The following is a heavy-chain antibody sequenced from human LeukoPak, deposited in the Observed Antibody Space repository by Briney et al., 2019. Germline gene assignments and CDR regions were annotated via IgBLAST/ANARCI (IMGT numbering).Heavy chain of an antibody. D-gene: IGHD2/OR15-2a*01. V-gene: IGHV3-74*01. Sequence: GGSLRLSCAASGFTFSSYAMHWIRQAPGKGLEWVSRVKGDGSSTSYADSVKGRFTISRDNVKNTLYLQMSSLRAEDTAVYYCARDNSPGWFGPWGQGILVTVSS. CDR2: VKGDGSST. CDR3: ARDNSPGWFGP. CDR1: GFTFSSYA. J-gene: IGHJ5*02.